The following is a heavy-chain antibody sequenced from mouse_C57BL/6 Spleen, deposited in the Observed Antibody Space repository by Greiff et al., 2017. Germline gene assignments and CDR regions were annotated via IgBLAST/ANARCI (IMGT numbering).Heavy chain of an antibody. D-gene: IGHD1-1*01. J-gene: IGHJ4*01. CDR3: ASHCYGSSHYAMDY. Sequence: QVQLKESGPGLVQPSQSLSITCTVSGFSLTSYGVHWVRQSPGKGLEWLGVIWRGGSTDYNAAFLSRLSITKDNSKSQVFFKMNSLQADDTAIYYCASHCYGSSHYAMDYWGQGTSVTVSS. V-gene: IGHV2-5*01. CDR2: IWRGGST. CDR1: GFSLTSYG.